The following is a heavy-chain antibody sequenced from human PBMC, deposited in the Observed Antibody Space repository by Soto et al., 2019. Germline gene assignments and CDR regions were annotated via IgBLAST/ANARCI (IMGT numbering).Heavy chain of an antibody. CDR3: ASKRGYSYGPGKGAFDY. J-gene: IGHJ4*02. Sequence: AASVKVSCKASGGTFSSYAISWVRQAPGQGLEWMGGIIPIFGTANYAQKFQGRVTITADESTSTAYMELSSLRSEGTAVYYCASKRGYSYGPGKGAFDYWGQGTLVTVS. CDR1: GGTFSSYA. D-gene: IGHD5-18*01. V-gene: IGHV1-69*13. CDR2: IIPIFGTA.